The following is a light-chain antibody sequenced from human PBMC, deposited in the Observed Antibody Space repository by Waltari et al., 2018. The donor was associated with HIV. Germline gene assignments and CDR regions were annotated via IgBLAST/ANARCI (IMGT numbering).Light chain of an antibody. Sequence: QSVLTQPPSVSAAPGQKVTISCSGSTSNIGNNYVSWSQRLPGTAPKLLIYDNSELPSGIPDRFSGSKSGTSATLGITGLQTGDEADYYCGTWDSSLNAVVFGTGTKVTVL. V-gene: IGLV1-51*01. CDR1: TSNIGNNY. CDR3: GTWDSSLNAVV. J-gene: IGLJ1*01. CDR2: DNS.